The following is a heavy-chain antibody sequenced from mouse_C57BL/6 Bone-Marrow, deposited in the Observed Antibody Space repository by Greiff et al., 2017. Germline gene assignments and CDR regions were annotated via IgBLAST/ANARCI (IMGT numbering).Heavy chain of an antibody. V-gene: IGHV1-55*01. CDR1: GYTFTSYW. CDR3: ARRGAYYYGVDY. CDR2: IYPGSGST. Sequence: QVQLQQPGAELVKPGASVKMSCKASGYTFTSYWITWVKQRPGQGLAWIGDIYPGSGSTNYNEKFKSKATLTVDTSSSTAYMQLSSLTSEDSAVYYCARRGAYYYGVDYWGQGTTLTVSA. D-gene: IGHD1-1*01. J-gene: IGHJ2*01.